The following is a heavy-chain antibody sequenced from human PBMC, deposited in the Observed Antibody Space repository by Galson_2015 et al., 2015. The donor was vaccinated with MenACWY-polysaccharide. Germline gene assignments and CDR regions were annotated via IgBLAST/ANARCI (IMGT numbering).Heavy chain of an antibody. CDR3: AKDRTAAASDGDY. J-gene: IGHJ4*02. D-gene: IGHD6-13*01. Sequence: SLRLPCAASGFTFSSYGMHWVRQAPGTGLNWEAFIRYDGRDKYYADCVKGRFTLSRDNSKNTLYLQMDSLRAEDTAVYYCAKDRTAAASDGDYWGQGTLVTVSS. CDR1: GFTFSSYG. CDR2: IRYDGRDK. V-gene: IGHV3-30*02.